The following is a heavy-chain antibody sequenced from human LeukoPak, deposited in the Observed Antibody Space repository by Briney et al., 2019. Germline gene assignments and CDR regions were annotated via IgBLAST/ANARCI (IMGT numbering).Heavy chain of an antibody. J-gene: IGHJ6*03. CDR1: GYSISSDYY. V-gene: IGHV4-38-2*02. CDR2: ICNRGTN. CDR3: ARAPVGYNYGSRHIHYMDV. Sequence: SETLSLTCTVSGYSISSDYYWGWIRQPRGKGLEWIGSICNRGTNHYNPSLKGRVTISVDTSKKQFFMKLSSVTAADTAVYYCARAPVGYNYGSRHIHYMDVWGQGTTVTVSS. D-gene: IGHD3-10*01.